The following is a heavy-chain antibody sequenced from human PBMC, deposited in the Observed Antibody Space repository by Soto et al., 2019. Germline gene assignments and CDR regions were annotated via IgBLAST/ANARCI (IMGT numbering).Heavy chain of an antibody. CDR1: GGSFSCYY. D-gene: IGHD3-10*01. J-gene: IGHJ6*02. CDR2: INHSGST. CDR3: ARASRGYGMDV. V-gene: IGHV4-34*01. Sequence: SETLSLTCAVYGGSFSCYYWSWIRQAPGKGLEWIGEINHSGSTNYNPSLKSRVTISVDTSKNQFSLKLSSVTAADTAVYYCARASRGYGMDVWGQGTTVTVSS.